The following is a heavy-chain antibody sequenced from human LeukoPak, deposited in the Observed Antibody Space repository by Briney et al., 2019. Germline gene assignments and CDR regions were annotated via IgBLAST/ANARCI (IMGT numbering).Heavy chain of an antibody. D-gene: IGHD4-17*01. CDR3: ARSPPTTGSLDY. J-gene: IGHJ4*02. CDR2: ISSSSSYI. Sequence: PGGSLRLSCAASGFTFDDYGMSWVRQVPGKGLEWVSSISSSSSYIYYADLVKGRFTISRDNAKNSLYLQMNSLRAEDTAVYYCARSPPTTGSLDYWGQGTLVTVSS. CDR1: GFTFDDYG. V-gene: IGHV3-21*01.